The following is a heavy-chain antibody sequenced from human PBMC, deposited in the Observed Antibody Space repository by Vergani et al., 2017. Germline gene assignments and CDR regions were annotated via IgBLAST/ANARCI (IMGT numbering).Heavy chain of an antibody. D-gene: IGHD6-25*01. V-gene: IGHV3-30*18. J-gene: IGHJ4*02. CDR3: AKVDGQRLAHFDY. Sequence: QVQLVESGGGVVQPGRSLRLSCAASGFTFSSYGMHWVRQAPGKGLEWVAVISYDGSNKYYADSVKGRFTISRDNYKNTLYLQMNSLRAEDTAVYYCAKVDGQRLAHFDYWGQGTLVTVSS. CDR1: GFTFSSYG. CDR2: ISYDGSNK.